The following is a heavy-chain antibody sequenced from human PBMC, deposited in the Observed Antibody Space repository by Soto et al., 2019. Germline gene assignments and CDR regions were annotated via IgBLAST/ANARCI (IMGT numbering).Heavy chain of an antibody. Sequence: QVQLVESGGGVVQPGRSLRLSCAASGFIFSSYSMHWVRQAPGKGLEWVAVISYEGSHTYYADSVKGQFTITRDNSKNTLYLQMNSLRPEDTAVYYCAKEVHCGGGSCSWSEGFDYWGQGTLLTVSS. CDR2: ISYEGSHT. CDR1: GFIFSSYS. D-gene: IGHD2-15*01. J-gene: IGHJ4*02. CDR3: AKEVHCGGGSCSWSEGFDY. V-gene: IGHV3-30*18.